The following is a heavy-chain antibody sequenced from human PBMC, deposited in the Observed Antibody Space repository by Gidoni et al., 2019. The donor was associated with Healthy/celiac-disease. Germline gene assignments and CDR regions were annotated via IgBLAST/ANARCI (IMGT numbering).Heavy chain of an antibody. CDR2: IYYSGST. CDR3: ARDGGIAARPLFDY. J-gene: IGHJ4*02. V-gene: IGHV4-31*03. Sequence: QVQLQESGPGLVKPSQTLSLTCTVSGGSISSGGYYWSWIRPHPGKGLEWIGYIYYSGSTYYNPSLKSRVTISVDTSKNQFSLKLSSVTAADTAVYYCARDGGIAARPLFDYWGQGTLVTVSS. D-gene: IGHD6-6*01. CDR1: GGSISSGGYY.